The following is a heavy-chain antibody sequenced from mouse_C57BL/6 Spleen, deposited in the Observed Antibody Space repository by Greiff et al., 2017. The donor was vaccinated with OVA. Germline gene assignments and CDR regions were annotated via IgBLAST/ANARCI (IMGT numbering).Heavy chain of an antibody. CDR1: GYAFSSSW. V-gene: IGHV1-82*01. CDR3: ARAGYSNYAGYAMDY. CDR2: IYPGDGDT. J-gene: IGHJ4*01. D-gene: IGHD2-5*01. Sequence: QVQLQQSGPELVKPGASVKISCKASGYAFSSSWMNWVKQRPGKGLEWIGRIYPGDGDTNYNGKFKGKATLTADKSSSTAYMQLSSLTSEDSAVYCCARAGYSNYAGYAMDYWGQGTSVTVSS.